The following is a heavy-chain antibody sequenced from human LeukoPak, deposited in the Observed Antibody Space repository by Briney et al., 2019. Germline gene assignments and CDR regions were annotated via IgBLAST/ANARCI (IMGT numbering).Heavy chain of an antibody. CDR3: ARDLYCSSTSYSDY. CDR2: IYSGGST. D-gene: IGHD2-2*01. CDR1: GFTVSSNY. J-gene: IGHJ4*02. Sequence: GGSLRLSCAASGFTVSSNYMSWVRQAPGKGLEWVSVIYSGGSTYYADSVKGRFTISRDNSKNTLYLQMNSLRAEDTAVYYCARDLYCSSTSYSDYWGQGTLVTVSS. V-gene: IGHV3-53*01.